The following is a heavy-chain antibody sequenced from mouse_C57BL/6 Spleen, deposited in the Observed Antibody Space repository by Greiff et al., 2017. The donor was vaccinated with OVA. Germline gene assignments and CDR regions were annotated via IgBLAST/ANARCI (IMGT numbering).Heavy chain of an antibody. D-gene: IGHD1-1*01. J-gene: IGHJ4*01. Sequence: QVQLQQSGAELVKPGASVKLSCKASGYAFSSYWMNWVKQRPGKGLEWIGQIYPGDGDTNYNGKFKGKATLTADKSSSTAYMQLSSLTSEDSAVYYCATDITTVVATDYAMDYWGQGTSVTVSS. CDR1: GYAFSSYW. V-gene: IGHV1-80*01. CDR3: ATDITTVVATDYAMDY. CDR2: IYPGDGDT.